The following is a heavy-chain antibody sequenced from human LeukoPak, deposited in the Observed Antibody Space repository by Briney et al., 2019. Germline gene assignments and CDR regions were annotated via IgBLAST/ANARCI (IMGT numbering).Heavy chain of an antibody. J-gene: IGHJ3*02. Sequence: PSETLSLTCTVSGGSISSYYWSWIRQPPGKGLEWIGYIYYSGSTNYNPSLKSRVTISVDTSKNQFSLKLSSVTAADTAVYYCARVRPCSGGSCLDAFDIWGQGTMVTVSS. CDR1: GGSISSYY. CDR2: IYYSGST. V-gene: IGHV4-59*01. D-gene: IGHD2-15*01. CDR3: ARVRPCSGGSCLDAFDI.